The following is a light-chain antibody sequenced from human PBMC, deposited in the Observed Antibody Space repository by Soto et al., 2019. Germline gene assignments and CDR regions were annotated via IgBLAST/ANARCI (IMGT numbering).Light chain of an antibody. CDR1: QSLLSTSDNKNY. CDR3: QQRSSNWRWT. CDR2: WAS. J-gene: IGKJ1*01. V-gene: IGKV4-1*01. Sequence: DIVMAQSPASLVVSLGERATVNCRSSQSLLSTSDNKNYLAWYQHKPGQPPKALIYWASTRESGVPERFSGSGSGTEFSLTINSLQAEDVAVYYCQQRSSNWRWTFGQGTKVEI.